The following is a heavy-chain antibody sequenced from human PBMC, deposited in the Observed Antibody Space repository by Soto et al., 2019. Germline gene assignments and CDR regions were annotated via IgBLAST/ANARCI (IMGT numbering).Heavy chain of an antibody. V-gene: IGHV4-59*01. CDR2: IYYSGST. CDR1: GGSISSYY. Sequence: QVQLQESGPGLVKPSETLSLTCTVSGGSISSYYWSWIRQPPGKGLEWIGYIYYSGSTNYNPSLKSRVTISVDTSKNQFSLKLSDVTAADTAVYYCARRAGTTFGMDVWGQGTTVTVSS. D-gene: IGHD1-7*01. CDR3: ARRAGTTFGMDV. J-gene: IGHJ6*02.